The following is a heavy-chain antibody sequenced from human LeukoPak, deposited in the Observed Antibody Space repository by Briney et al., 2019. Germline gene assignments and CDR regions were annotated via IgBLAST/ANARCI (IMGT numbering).Heavy chain of an antibody. D-gene: IGHD1-26*01. CDR3: AKTQGTQALSIVGATWDYFDY. CDR2: ISGSGGST. CDR1: GFTFSSYA. Sequence: GGSLRLSCAASGFTFSSYAMSWVRQAPGKGLEWVSAISGSGGSTYYADSVKGRFTISRDNSKNTLYLQMNSLRAEDTAVYYCAKTQGTQALSIVGATWDYFDYWGQGTPVTVSS. J-gene: IGHJ4*02. V-gene: IGHV3-23*01.